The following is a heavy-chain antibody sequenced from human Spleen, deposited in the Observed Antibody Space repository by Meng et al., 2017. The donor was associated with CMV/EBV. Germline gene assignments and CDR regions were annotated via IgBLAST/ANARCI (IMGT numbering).Heavy chain of an antibody. CDR3: ATLPYCGGDCYNGGFDP. CDR2: IIPAFGTA. V-gene: IGHV1-69*05. Sequence: SVKVSCKASGYTFSNYGFSWVRQAPGQGPEWMGGIIPAFGTANYAKKFQGRVTINTDEYTTTAYMELSSLRSEDTAVYYCATLPYCGGDCYNGGFDPWGQGTLVTVSS. CDR1: GYTFSNYG. D-gene: IGHD2-21*01. J-gene: IGHJ5*02.